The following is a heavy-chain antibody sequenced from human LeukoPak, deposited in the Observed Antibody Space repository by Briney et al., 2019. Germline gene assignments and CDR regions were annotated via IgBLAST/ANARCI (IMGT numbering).Heavy chain of an antibody. CDR1: GGSISSYY. Sequence: SETLSLTCTVSGGSISSYYWSWIRQPPGKGLEWIGYIYYSGSTNYNPSLKSRVTISVDTSKNQFSLKLSSVTAADTAVYYCAGLTYYYGSGSHDGFDPWRQATQVTVSS. J-gene: IGHJ5*02. V-gene: IGHV4-59*01. D-gene: IGHD3-10*01. CDR3: AGLTYYYGSGSHDGFDP. CDR2: IYYSGST.